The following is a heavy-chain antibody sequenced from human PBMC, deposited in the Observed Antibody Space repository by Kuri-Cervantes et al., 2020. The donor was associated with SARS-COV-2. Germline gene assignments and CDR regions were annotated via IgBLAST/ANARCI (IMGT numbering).Heavy chain of an antibody. J-gene: IGHJ4*02. Sequence: ASVKVSCKASGYTFTTYDINWVRQAPGQGLEWMGWISAYNGNTNYAQKLQGRVTMTTDTSTSTAYMELRSLRSDDTAVYYCARVHDYGDLRRWAADYWGQGTLVTVSS. D-gene: IGHD4-17*01. CDR1: GYTFTTYD. V-gene: IGHV1-18*01. CDR2: ISAYNGNT. CDR3: ARVHDYGDLRRWAADY.